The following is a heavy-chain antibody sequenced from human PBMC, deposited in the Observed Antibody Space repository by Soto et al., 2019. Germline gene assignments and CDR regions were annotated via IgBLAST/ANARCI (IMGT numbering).Heavy chain of an antibody. CDR2: IGTAGDT. CDR1: GFTFSSYD. V-gene: IGHV3-13*01. Sequence: GGSLRLCCAASGFTFSSYDMHGVRQATGKGLEWVSAIGTAGDTYYPGSVKGRFTISRENAKNSLYLQMNSLRAGDTAVYYCARRGRAAFDYWGQGTLVTVSS. D-gene: IGHD6-13*01. J-gene: IGHJ4*02. CDR3: ARRGRAAFDY.